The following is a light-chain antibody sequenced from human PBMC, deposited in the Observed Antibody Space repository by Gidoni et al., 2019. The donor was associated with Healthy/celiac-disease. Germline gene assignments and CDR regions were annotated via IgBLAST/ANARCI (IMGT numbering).Light chain of an antibody. Sequence: DIQMTQSPSSLSASVGDRVTITCRASQSISSYVNWYQQKPGNAPKLLIYAASSLQSGVPSRFSGSGSGTDFTLTISSLQPEDFATYYCQQSYSTPWTFGQGTKLEIK. CDR2: AAS. CDR3: QQSYSTPWT. J-gene: IGKJ2*01. CDR1: QSISSY. V-gene: IGKV1-39*01.